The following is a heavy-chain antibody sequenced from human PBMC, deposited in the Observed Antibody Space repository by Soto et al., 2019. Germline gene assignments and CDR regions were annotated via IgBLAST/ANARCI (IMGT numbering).Heavy chain of an antibody. Sequence: QVQLVESGGGVVQPGRSLRHSCAAAGFTFNNYGMHWVRQAPGKGLEWVAVIWYDGSNKYYADSVKGRFTISRDNSKNTMSLLMDSLRADDTALYYCAREGSDYSSGYLFDYWGQGTPVTVSS. V-gene: IGHV3-33*01. CDR1: GFTFNNYG. CDR2: IWYDGSNK. J-gene: IGHJ4*02. CDR3: AREGSDYSSGYLFDY. D-gene: IGHD6-19*01.